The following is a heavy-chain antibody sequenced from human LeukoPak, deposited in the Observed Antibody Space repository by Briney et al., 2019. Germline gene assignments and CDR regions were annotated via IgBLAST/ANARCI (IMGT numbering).Heavy chain of an antibody. Sequence: PGGSLRLSCAASGFTFSSYSMNWVRQAPGKGLEWVSSISSSSSYIYYADSVKGRFTISRDNAKNSLYLQMNSLRAEDTAVYYCARSGIYYYDSSGYSGFDYWGQGTLVTVSS. V-gene: IGHV3-21*01. CDR1: GFTFSSYS. J-gene: IGHJ4*02. D-gene: IGHD3-22*01. CDR3: ARSGIYYYDSSGYSGFDY. CDR2: ISSSSSYI.